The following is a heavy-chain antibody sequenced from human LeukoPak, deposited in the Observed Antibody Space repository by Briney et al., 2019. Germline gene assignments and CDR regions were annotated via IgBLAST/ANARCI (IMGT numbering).Heavy chain of an antibody. D-gene: IGHD2-2*01. CDR3: AREYCSSTSCYSGWFDP. Sequence: SETLSLTCTVSGGSISSSSYYWGWIRQPPGKGLEWIGSIYYSGSTYYNPSLKSRVTISVDTSKNQFSLKLSSVTAADTAVYYCAREYCSSTSCYSGWFDPWGQGTLVTVSS. V-gene: IGHV4-39*07. J-gene: IGHJ5*02. CDR1: GGSISSSSYY. CDR2: IYYSGST.